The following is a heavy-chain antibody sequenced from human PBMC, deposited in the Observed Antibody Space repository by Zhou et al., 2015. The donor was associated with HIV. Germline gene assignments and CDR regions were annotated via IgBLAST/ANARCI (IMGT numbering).Heavy chain of an antibody. CDR1: GFTFDDYG. J-gene: IGHJ5*02. Sequence: EVQLVESGGGLVQPGRALRISCAASGFTFDDYGIHWVRQAPGKGLEWVAGMSGKSGNIGYADSVKGRFTISRDRAKKSVYLQMNSLRPEDTALYYCTKGGYCSLISCDWGWFDPWGQGTLVTVSS. V-gene: IGHV3-9*01. CDR2: MSGKSGNI. CDR3: TKGGYCSLISCDWGWFDP. D-gene: IGHD2-15*01.